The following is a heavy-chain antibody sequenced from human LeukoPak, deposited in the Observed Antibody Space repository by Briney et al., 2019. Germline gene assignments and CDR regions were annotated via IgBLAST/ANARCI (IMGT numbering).Heavy chain of an antibody. J-gene: IGHJ4*02. V-gene: IGHV3-33*01. D-gene: IGHD6-19*01. CDR2: IWYDGSNK. CDR3: ARVGTSIAVAGTPFDY. CDR1: GFTFRNHG. Sequence: PGGSLRLSCAASGFTFRNHGMYWVRQAPGKGLEWVALIWYDGSNKYYVDSVKGRFTISRDNSKNTLYLQMNSLRAEDTAVYYCARVGTSIAVAGTPFDYWGQGTLVTVSS.